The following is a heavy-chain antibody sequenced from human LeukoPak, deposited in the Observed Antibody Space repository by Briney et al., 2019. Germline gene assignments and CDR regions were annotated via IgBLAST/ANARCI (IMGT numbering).Heavy chain of an antibody. CDR1: GYSFTSYW. J-gene: IGHJ5*02. D-gene: IGHD2-2*01. CDR2: IYPGDSDT. V-gene: IGHV5-51*01. Sequence: GESLKISCKGSGYSFTSYWIGWVRQMPGKGLEWMGIIYPGDSDTRYSPSFQGQVTISADKSISTAYLQWSSLKASDTAMYYCARRAYCSSTSCYAEWFDPWGQGTLVTVSS. CDR3: ARRAYCSSTSCYAEWFDP.